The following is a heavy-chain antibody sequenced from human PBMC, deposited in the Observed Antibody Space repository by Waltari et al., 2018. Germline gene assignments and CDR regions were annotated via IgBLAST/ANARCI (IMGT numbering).Heavy chain of an antibody. CDR2: IHPNSGGT. CDR3: ARSYQSGSYSDY. CDR1: GYAFTSNY. Sequence: QVQLVQSGAEVKKPGASVKVSCKTSGYAFTSNYMHWVRQAPGQGLEWMGWIHPNSGGTNYAQKYQGRITMTRDTSISTVYMELSRLISNDTAVYYCARSYQSGSYSDYWGQGTPVTVSS. V-gene: IGHV1-2*02. J-gene: IGHJ4*02. D-gene: IGHD1-26*01.